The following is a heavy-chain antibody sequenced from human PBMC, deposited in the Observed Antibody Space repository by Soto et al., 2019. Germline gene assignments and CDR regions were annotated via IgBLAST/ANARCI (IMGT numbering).Heavy chain of an antibody. CDR3: TRGSYQGNYYYYGMDV. D-gene: IGHD1-26*01. V-gene: IGHV3-15*01. CDR1: GFTFSNAW. J-gene: IGHJ6*02. Sequence: EVQLVESGGGLVKPGGSLRLSCAASGFTFSNAWMSWVRQVPGKGLEWVGRIKSKTDGGTRDYAAPVKGRFTISREDSKKTLYLQMNSLKAEDTGAYYCTRGSYQGNYYYYGMDVWGQGTTVTVSS. CDR2: IKSKTDGGTR.